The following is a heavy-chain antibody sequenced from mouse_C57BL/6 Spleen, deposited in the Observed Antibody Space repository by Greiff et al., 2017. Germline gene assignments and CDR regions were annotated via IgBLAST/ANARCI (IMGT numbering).Heavy chain of an antibody. CDR3: ARGRRDGYFDY. J-gene: IGHJ2*01. CDR2: INPSTGGT. D-gene: IGHD2-3*01. V-gene: IGHV1-42*01. Sequence: EVMLVESGPELVKPGASVKISCKASGYSFTGYYMNWVKQSPEKSLEWIGEINPSTGGTTYNQKFKAKATLTVDKSSSTAYMQLKSLTSEDSAVYYCARGRRDGYFDYWGQGTTLTVSS. CDR1: GYSFTGYY.